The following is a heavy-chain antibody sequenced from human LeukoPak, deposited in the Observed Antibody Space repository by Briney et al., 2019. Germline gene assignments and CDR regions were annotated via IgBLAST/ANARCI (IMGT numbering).Heavy chain of an antibody. J-gene: IGHJ4*02. CDR2: IIPMIGIT. CDR3: ARIESLSYGSPWYFDY. D-gene: IGHD5-18*01. V-gene: IGHV1-69*04. Sequence: GSSVKVSCKASGGTFSRYALSWVRQAPGQGLEWMGRIIPMIGITNYAQSFQGRVTITADKTTNTAYMELSSLRAEDTAIYYCARIESLSYGSPWYFDYWGQGTLVTVSS. CDR1: GGTFSRYA.